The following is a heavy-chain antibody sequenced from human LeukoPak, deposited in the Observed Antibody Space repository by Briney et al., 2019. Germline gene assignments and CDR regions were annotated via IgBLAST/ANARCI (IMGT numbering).Heavy chain of an antibody. V-gene: IGHV1-2*02. CDR3: AREHGLWFGELLYSDYYYMDV. CDR2: INPNSGGT. Sequence: ASVKVSCKASGYTFTGYYMHWVRQAPGQGLEWMGWINPNSGGTNYAQKFQGRVTMTRDTSISTAYMELSRLRSDDTAVYYCAREHGLWFGELLYSDYYYMDVWGKGTTVTISS. CDR1: GYTFTGYY. D-gene: IGHD3-10*01. J-gene: IGHJ6*03.